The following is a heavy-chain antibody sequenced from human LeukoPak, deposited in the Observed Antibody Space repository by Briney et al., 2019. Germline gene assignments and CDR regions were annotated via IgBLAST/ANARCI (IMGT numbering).Heavy chain of an antibody. J-gene: IGHJ4*02. Sequence: SETLSLTCTVSGGSISSSSYYWGWIRQPPGKGLEWIGSIYYSGSTYYNPSLKSRVTISMDTSKNQFSLKLSSVTAADTAVYYCAGGSGSYRTFDYWGQGTLVTVSS. V-gene: IGHV4-39*07. CDR1: GGSISSSSYY. D-gene: IGHD1-26*01. CDR3: AGGSGSYRTFDY. CDR2: IYYSGST.